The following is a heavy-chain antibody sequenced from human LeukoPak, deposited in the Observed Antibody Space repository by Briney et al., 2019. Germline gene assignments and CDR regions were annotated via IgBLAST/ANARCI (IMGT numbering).Heavy chain of an antibody. D-gene: IGHD1/OR15-1a*01. CDR2: ISGSGGST. Sequence: GGSLRLSCAASGFTFSSHAMSWVRQAPGKGLEWVSAISGSGGSTYYADSVKGRFTISRDNSKNTLYLQMNSLRAEDTAVYYCAKNLGNKLYYYYGMDVWGKGTTVTVSS. J-gene: IGHJ6*04. V-gene: IGHV3-23*01. CDR3: AKNLGNKLYYYYGMDV. CDR1: GFTFSSHA.